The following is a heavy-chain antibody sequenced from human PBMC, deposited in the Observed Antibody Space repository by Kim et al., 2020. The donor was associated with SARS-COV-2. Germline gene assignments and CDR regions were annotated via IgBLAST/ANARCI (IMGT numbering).Heavy chain of an antibody. D-gene: IGHD3-22*01. J-gene: IGHJ4*02. CDR3: AKASITMIVVAPDY. V-gene: IGHV3-23*01. Sequence: ADSVKVRFTISRDKSKNTLYLQMNSRRAEDTAVYYWAKASITMIVVAPDYWGQGTLVTVSS.